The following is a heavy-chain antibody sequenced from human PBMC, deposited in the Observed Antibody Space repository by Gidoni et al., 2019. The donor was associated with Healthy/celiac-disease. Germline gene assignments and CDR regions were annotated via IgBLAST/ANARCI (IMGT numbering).Heavy chain of an antibody. Sequence: QVQLVESGGGVVQPGRSLRLSCAASGFTFSSYGMHWVRQAPGKGLEWVAVIWYDGSNKYYADSVKGRFTISRDNSKNTLYLQMNSLRAEDTAVYYCARETGLNYASDGRRHYYYGMDVWGQGTTVTVSS. CDR1: GFTFSSYG. J-gene: IGHJ6*02. V-gene: IGHV3-33*01. CDR3: ARETGLNYASDGRRHYYYGMDV. CDR2: IWYDGSNK. D-gene: IGHD3-16*01.